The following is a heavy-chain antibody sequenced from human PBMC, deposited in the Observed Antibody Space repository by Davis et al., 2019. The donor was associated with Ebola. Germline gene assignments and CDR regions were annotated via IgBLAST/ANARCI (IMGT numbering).Heavy chain of an antibody. CDR2: MNPNSGNT. J-gene: IGHJ5*02. D-gene: IGHD3-16*01. CDR1: GYTFTSYD. CDR3: ARRIMTTRLFDP. V-gene: IGHV1-8*01. Sequence: AASVKVSCKASGYTFTSYDINWVRQATGQGLEWMGWMNPNSGNTGYAQKFQGRVTMTRNTCISTAYMELSSLRSEDTAVYYCARRIMTTRLFDPWGQGTLVTVSS.